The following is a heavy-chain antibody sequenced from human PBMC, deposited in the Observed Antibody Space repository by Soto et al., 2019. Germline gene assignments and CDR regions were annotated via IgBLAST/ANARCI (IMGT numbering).Heavy chain of an antibody. CDR3: ARSMCGTLGDSSTYYLYFDS. CDR1: GGTFSNFA. Sequence: QVQLVQSGTEVQKPGSSVKVSCKAAGGTFSNFAISWERLAPRQGPEWMGQVSPILGSATHAPTFRDSLTLNADESSITVYMELRRLRSEDTAMYYCARSMCGTLGDSSTYYLYFDSWGQGTRVSFSS. CDR2: VSPILGSA. D-gene: IGHD3-10*01. J-gene: IGHJ4*02. V-gene: IGHV1-69*01.